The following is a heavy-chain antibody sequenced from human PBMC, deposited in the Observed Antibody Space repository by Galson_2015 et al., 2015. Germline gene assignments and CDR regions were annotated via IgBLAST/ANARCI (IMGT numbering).Heavy chain of an antibody. CDR2: IDPSDSYT. D-gene: IGHD2-2*01. V-gene: IGHV5-10-1*01. CDR1: GYSFTSYW. Sequence: QSGAEVKKPGESLRISCKGSGYSFTSYWISWVRQMPGKGLEWMGRIDPSDSYTNYSPSFQGHVTISADKSISTAYLQWSSLKASDTAMYYCARLGVRDCSSTSCYFGNETDYWGQGTLVTVSS. CDR3: ARLGVRDCSSTSCYFGNETDY. J-gene: IGHJ4*02.